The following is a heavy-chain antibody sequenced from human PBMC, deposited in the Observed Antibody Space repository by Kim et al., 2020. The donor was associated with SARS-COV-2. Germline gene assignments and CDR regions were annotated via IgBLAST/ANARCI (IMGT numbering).Heavy chain of an antibody. CDR3: ARGGFYYYYGMDV. CDR2: ISSSSSYT. J-gene: IGHJ6*02. V-gene: IGHV3-11*06. D-gene: IGHD6-25*01. CDR1: GFTFSDYY. Sequence: GGSLRLSCAASGFTFSDYYMSWIRQAPGKGLEWVSYISSSSSYTNYADSVKGRFTISRDNAKNSLYLQMNSLRAEDTAVYYCARGGFYYYYGMDVWGQGTTVTVSS.